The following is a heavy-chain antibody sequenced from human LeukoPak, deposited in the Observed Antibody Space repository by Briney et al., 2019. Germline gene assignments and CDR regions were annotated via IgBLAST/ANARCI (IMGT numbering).Heavy chain of an antibody. V-gene: IGHV4-59*01. D-gene: IGHD3-16*01. Sequence: SETLSLTCTVSGGSISSYYWSWIRQPPGKGLEWIGYIYYSGSTNYNPSLKSRVTISVDTSKNQFSLKLSPVTAADTAVYYCAREGSLGSDAFDIWGQGTMVTVSS. CDR1: GGSISSYY. CDR2: IYYSGST. J-gene: IGHJ3*02. CDR3: AREGSLGSDAFDI.